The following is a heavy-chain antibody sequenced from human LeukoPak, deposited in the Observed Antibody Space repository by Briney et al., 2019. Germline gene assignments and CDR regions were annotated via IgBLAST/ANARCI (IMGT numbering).Heavy chain of an antibody. D-gene: IGHD4-23*01. CDR1: GYSFTSYW. Sequence: GESLKISCKTSGYSFTSYWITWVRQMPGKGLEWMGIIYPDDSDTTYNPSFQGQVTISADKSINTAYLQWSSLKASDTAMYYCARRDYGGKHFDYWGQGTLVTVSS. V-gene: IGHV5-51*01. CDR2: IYPDDSDT. CDR3: ARRDYGGKHFDY. J-gene: IGHJ4*02.